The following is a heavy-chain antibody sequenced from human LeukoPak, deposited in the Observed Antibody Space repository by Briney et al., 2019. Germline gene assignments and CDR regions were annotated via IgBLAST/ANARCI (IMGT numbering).Heavy chain of an antibody. J-gene: IGHJ5*02. CDR3: ARRTTVTPNWFDP. Sequence: PSETLSLTCTVSGGSISSYYWSWIRQPPGKGLEWIGYIYYSGSTNYNPSLKSRVTISVDTSKNQFSLKLSSVTAADTAVYYCARRTTVTPNWFDPWGQGTLVTVSS. V-gene: IGHV4-59*08. D-gene: IGHD4-17*01. CDR1: GGSISSYY. CDR2: IYYSGST.